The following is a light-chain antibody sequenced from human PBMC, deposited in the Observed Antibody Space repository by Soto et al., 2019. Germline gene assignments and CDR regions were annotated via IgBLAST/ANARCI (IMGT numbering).Light chain of an antibody. Sequence: QSVLTQPPSASGTPGQRVTISCSGSSSNIGSHYVYWYQQLPGTAPKLFVYRNNQRPSGVPDRFSGSKSGTSASLAISGLRSEDQADYCCPVWDDSLSGRVFGGGTKLTVL. J-gene: IGLJ2*01. CDR2: RNN. CDR1: SSNIGSHY. CDR3: PVWDDSLSGRV. V-gene: IGLV1-47*01.